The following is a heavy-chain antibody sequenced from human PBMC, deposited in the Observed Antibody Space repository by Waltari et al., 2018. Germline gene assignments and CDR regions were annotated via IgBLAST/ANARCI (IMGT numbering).Heavy chain of an antibody. Sequence: QVQLQESGPGLVKPSETLSLTCAVSGYSISSGYYWGWIRQPPGKGLEWIGNLYHSGSTHYNPSLKSGVTISVDTSKNQFSLKLSSVTAADTAVYYCARRAAITAAGPTYYMDVWGKGTTVTVSS. J-gene: IGHJ6*03. CDR1: GYSISSGYY. CDR2: LYHSGST. CDR3: ARRAAITAAGPTYYMDV. D-gene: IGHD6-13*01. V-gene: IGHV4-38-2*01.